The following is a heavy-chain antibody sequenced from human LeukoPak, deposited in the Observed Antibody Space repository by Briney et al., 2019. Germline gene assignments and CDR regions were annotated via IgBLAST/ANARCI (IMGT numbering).Heavy chain of an antibody. V-gene: IGHV3-23*01. CDR2: ISGSGDNT. Sequence: GGSLRLSCAASGFIFSAYAMSWVRQAPGQGLEWVSGISGSGDNTYYADSVKGRFTISRDNSKNTLYVQVNSLGTEDTAAYYCAKGSYYDSSGSFYFDYWGQGTLVTVSS. CDR3: AKGSYYDSSGSFYFDY. J-gene: IGHJ4*02. D-gene: IGHD3-22*01. CDR1: GFIFSAYA.